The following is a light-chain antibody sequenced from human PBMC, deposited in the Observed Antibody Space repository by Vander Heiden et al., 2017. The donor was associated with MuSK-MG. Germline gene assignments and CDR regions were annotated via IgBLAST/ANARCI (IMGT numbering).Light chain of an antibody. CDR3: GTWDNSQSGGV. CDR1: SSNIGNNY. CDR2: ENN. V-gene: IGLV1-51*02. J-gene: IGLJ3*02. Sequence: QSVLTQPPSVSAAPGQKVTISCSGSSSNIGNNYVSWYQQFPGTAPKLLIDENNQRPSGTPDRFSGYKSGTSATLGITGLQTGDEADYYCGTWDNSQSGGVFGGGTKLTVL.